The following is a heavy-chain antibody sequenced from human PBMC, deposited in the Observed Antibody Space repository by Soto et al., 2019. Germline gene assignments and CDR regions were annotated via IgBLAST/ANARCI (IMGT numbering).Heavy chain of an antibody. Sequence: SGPTLVNPTPTLTLTCTFSGFSLSTSGMCVSWIRQPPGKALEWLALIDWDDDKYYSTSLKTRLTISKDTSKNQVVLTMTNMDPVDTATYYCARINVVVVPAAENYYYGMDVWGQGTTVTVSS. V-gene: IGHV2-70*01. CDR1: GFSLSTSGMC. J-gene: IGHJ6*02. CDR3: ARINVVVVPAAENYYYGMDV. D-gene: IGHD2-2*01. CDR2: IDWDDDK.